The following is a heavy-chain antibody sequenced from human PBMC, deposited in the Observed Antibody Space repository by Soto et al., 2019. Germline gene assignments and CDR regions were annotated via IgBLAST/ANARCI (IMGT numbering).Heavy chain of an antibody. J-gene: IGHJ3*02. D-gene: IGHD3-22*01. CDR3: TREISHYYDSSGYYFDAFDI. CDR2: IRSKANSYAT. CDR1: GFTFSGSA. V-gene: IGHV3-73*01. Sequence: GGSLRLSCAASGFTFSGSAMHWVRQASGKGLEWVGRIRSKANSYATAYAASVKGRFTISRDDSKNTAYLQMNSLKTEDTAVYYCTREISHYYDSSGYYFDAFDIWGQGTMVT.